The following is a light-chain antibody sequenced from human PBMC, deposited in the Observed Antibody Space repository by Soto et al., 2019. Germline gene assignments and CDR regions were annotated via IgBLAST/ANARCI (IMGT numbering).Light chain of an antibody. CDR1: QSLLYSSKNKNY. CDR2: WAS. J-gene: IGKJ4*01. CDR3: QKYYTTPLIT. Sequence: DIVMTQSPDSLAVSLGERAVINCKTSQSLLYSSKNKNYLAWYQQKPGQPPKLLIYWASTRESGVPDRFSGSGSSTNLTLPISSLQAEDVAVYYCQKYYTTPLITLGVGTKVEIK. V-gene: IGKV4-1*01.